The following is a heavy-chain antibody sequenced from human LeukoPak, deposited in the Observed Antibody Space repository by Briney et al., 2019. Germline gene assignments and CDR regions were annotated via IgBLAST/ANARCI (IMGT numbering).Heavy chain of an antibody. CDR3: AREGRYFDWSHPIPDAFDI. CDR1: GFTFSSYS. CDR2: ISSSSSTI. D-gene: IGHD3-9*01. Sequence: PGGSLRLSCAASGFTFSSYSMNWVRRAPGKGLEWVSYISSSSSTIYYADSVKGRFTISRDNAKNSLYLQMNSLRAEDTAVYYCAREGRYFDWSHPIPDAFDIWGQGTMVTVSS. J-gene: IGHJ3*02. V-gene: IGHV3-48*01.